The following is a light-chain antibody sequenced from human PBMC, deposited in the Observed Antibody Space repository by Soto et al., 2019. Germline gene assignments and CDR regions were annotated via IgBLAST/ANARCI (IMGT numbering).Light chain of an antibody. CDR2: AAS. CDR3: LHGYPYPYT. CDR1: QTIDTY. J-gene: IGKJ2*01. Sequence: DIQMTQSPSSLSASVGDRVTITCRASQTIDTYLNWYQHKPGEVPKLLVYAASSLHSGVPSRFAGRGFGTDFTLTITNLQAYDVATYYCLHGYPYPYTFGQGTKLEI. V-gene: IGKV1-39*01.